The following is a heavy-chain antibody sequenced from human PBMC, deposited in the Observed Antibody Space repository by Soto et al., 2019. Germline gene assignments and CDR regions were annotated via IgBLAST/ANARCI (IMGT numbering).Heavy chain of an antibody. CDR3: ARAGRFGSSGGIDAFDI. J-gene: IGHJ3*02. CDR2: IYYSGST. Sequence: QVQLQESGPGLVKPSQTLSLTCTVSGGSISSGGYYWSWIRQHQGQGLEWIGYIYYSGSTYYNPSLKRRVTLSVDTSKNQFSLKLSSVTAADTAVDYCARAGRFGSSGGIDAFDILGQGTIVNVSS. D-gene: IGHD2-15*01. CDR1: GGSISSGGYY. V-gene: IGHV4-31*03.